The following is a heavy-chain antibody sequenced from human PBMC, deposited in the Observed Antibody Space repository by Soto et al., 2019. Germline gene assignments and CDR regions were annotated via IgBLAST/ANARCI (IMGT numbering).Heavy chain of an antibody. CDR3: ARRLASGSYGYFDH. J-gene: IGHJ4*02. CDR2: IYYSGST. D-gene: IGHD1-26*01. CDR1: GCSIRNRRYH. Sequence: SDPLSLTFTTSGCSIRNRRYHWGWIRQPPGKGLEWIGSIYYSGSTYYNPSLKSRVTISVDTSKNQFSLKLSSVTAADTAVYYCARRLASGSYGYFDHWGQG. V-gene: IGHV4-39*01.